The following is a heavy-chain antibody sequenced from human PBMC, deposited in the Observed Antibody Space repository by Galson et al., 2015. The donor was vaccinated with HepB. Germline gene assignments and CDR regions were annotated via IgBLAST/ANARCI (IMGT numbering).Heavy chain of an antibody. CDR3: AREQQLVLRG. CDR1: GFTFDDYA. J-gene: IGHJ4*02. Sequence: SLRLSCAASGFTFDDYATHWVRQAPGKGLEWVSLISWDGGSTYYADSVKGRFTISRDNSKNSLYLQMNSLRAEDTALYYCAREQQLVLRGWGQGTLVTVSS. V-gene: IGHV3-43D*03. CDR2: ISWDGGST. D-gene: IGHD6-13*01.